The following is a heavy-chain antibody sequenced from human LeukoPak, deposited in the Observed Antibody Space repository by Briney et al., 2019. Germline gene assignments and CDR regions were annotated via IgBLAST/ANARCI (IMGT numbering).Heavy chain of an antibody. J-gene: IGHJ5*02. D-gene: IGHD3-3*01. Sequence: PWGSLRLSCAASGFTFSNYAMSWIRQAPGKGLEWVSAISSSGGSTYHADSVKGRFTISRDNSMNTLYLQMNSLRAEDTAVYYCAKDRGYDFWSGKLFDPWGQGTLVTVSS. CDR1: GFTFSNYA. CDR3: AKDRGYDFWSGKLFDP. CDR2: ISSSGGST. V-gene: IGHV3-23*01.